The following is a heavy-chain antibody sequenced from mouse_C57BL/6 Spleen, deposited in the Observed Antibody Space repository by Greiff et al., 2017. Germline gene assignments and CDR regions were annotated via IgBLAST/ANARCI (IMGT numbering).Heavy chain of an antibody. J-gene: IGHJ4*01. CDR1: GFTFSDYG. CDR3: ARGNYGSSYDAMDY. V-gene: IGHV5-17*01. D-gene: IGHD1-1*01. CDR2: ISSGSSTI. Sequence: EVMLVESGGGLVKPGGSLKLSCAASGFTFSDYGMHWVRQAPEKGLEWVAYISSGSSTIYYADTVKGRFTISRDNAKNTLFLQMTSLRSEDTAMYYCARGNYGSSYDAMDYWGQGTSVTVSS.